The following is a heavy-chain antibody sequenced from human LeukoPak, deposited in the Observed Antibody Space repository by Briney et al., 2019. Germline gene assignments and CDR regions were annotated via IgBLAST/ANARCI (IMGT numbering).Heavy chain of an antibody. CDR2: LNHSGST. D-gene: IGHD5-24*01. CDR1: GGSFSGYY. CDR3: ASRRWLSSWFDP. Sequence: PSETLSLTCAVYGGSFSGYYWSWIRQPPGKGLEWIGELNHSGSTNYNPSLKSRVTISVDTSKNQFSLKLSSVTAADTAVYYCASRRWLSSWFDPWGQGTLVTVSS. J-gene: IGHJ5*02. V-gene: IGHV4-34*01.